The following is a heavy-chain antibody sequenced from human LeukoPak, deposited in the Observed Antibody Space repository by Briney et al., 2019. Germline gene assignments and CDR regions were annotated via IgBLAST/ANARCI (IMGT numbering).Heavy chain of an antibody. CDR1: GGSISSGGYY. CDR2: IYYSGST. CDR3: ARLRGYSYGFFDY. D-gene: IGHD5-18*01. V-gene: IGHV4-39*01. Sequence: TSQTLSLTCTVSGGSISSGGYYWSWIRQPPGKGLEWIGSIYYSGSTYYNPSLKSRVTISVDTSKNQFSLKLSSVTAADTAVYYCARLRGYSYGFFDYWGQGTLVTVSS. J-gene: IGHJ4*02.